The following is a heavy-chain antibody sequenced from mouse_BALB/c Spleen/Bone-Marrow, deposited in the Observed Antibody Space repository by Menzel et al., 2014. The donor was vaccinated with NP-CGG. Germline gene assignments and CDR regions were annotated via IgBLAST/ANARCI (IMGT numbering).Heavy chain of an antibody. V-gene: IGHV1-69*01. Sequence: VQLQQSGAELGMPGASVKMSCKASGYTFTDNWIYWVKQRPGQGLKWIGAIDTSDSYTNYNQKFMGKASLTVDASSSTAYMQVSSLTSDDSAVYYCARGGHDFSLDYWGQGTSVTVSS. CDR1: GYTFTDNW. CDR2: IDTSDSYT. CDR3: ARGGHDFSLDY. D-gene: IGHD2-4*01. J-gene: IGHJ4*01.